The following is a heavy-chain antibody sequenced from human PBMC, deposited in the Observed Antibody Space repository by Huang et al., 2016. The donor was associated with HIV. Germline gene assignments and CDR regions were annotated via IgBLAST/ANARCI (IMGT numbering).Heavy chain of an antibody. CDR2: IYPGESDT. D-gene: IGHD3-10*01. CDR3: ARLIGSPSFYYGLDV. Sequence: EVQLVHSGAEVKKPGESLTISCKVSGYWFRSNWIGWVRQMPGKGLDWMGIIYPGESDTRYSPSFQGQVTISADKSINTAYLQWSSLKASDTAMYYCARLIGSPSFYYGLDVWGQGTTVTVSS. CDR1: GYWFRSNW. V-gene: IGHV5-51*01. J-gene: IGHJ6*02.